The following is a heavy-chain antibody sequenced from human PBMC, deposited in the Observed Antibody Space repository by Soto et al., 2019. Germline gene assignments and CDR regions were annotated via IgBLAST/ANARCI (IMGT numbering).Heavy chain of an antibody. Sequence: EVQLVESGGGLVKPGGSLRLSCAASGFTLSNAWVIWVRQAPGKGLEWVGRIKNKIEGGTTDYAAPVKGRFSISRDDSKNMLYLQMNSLITADTALYYCAPNWNFDDLGQGTLVTVSS. CDR1: GFTLSNAW. D-gene: IGHD2-8*01. CDR3: APNWNFDD. V-gene: IGHV3-15*01. CDR2: IKNKIEGGTT. J-gene: IGHJ4*02.